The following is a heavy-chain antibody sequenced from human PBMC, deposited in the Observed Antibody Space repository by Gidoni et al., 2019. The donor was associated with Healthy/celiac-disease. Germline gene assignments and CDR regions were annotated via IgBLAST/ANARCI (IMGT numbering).Heavy chain of an antibody. CDR1: GFTFSSHW. Sequence: EVQLVASGGGLVQPGGSLRLSCAASGFTFSSHWMSWVRQAPGKGLEWVANIKQDGSEKYYVDSVKGRFTISRDNAKNSLYLQMNSLRAEDTAVYYCAREVGGYYDSSGYYRGYFDYWGQGTLVTVSS. D-gene: IGHD3-22*01. CDR3: AREVGGYYDSSGYYRGYFDY. CDR2: IKQDGSEK. J-gene: IGHJ4*02. V-gene: IGHV3-7*01.